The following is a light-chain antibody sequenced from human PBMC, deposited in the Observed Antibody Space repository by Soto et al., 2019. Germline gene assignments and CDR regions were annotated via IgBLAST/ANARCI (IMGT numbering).Light chain of an antibody. CDR1: QSVRSN. V-gene: IGKV3-15*01. CDR2: GAS. CDR3: QQYNNWWT. Sequence: EMVMTQSPATLSVSPGERATHSCRASQSVRSNLAWYQQKRGQAPRLLIYGASTRATGIPARFSGSGSGTEFTLTISSLQSEDFAVYYCQQYNNWWTFGQGTKVEIK. J-gene: IGKJ1*01.